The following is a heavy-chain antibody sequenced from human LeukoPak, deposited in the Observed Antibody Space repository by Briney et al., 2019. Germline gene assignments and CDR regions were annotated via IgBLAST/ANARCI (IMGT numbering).Heavy chain of an antibody. CDR3: TRAEGLGPGAHFDQ. CDR1: GFSFSRYY. V-gene: IGHV3-11*01. Sequence: GGTLRLSCAASGFSFSRYYMSWVRQTPGKALEWISYIPTSGISVHYADSVRGRFTASRDDAKNSLHLQMDSLRVEDTAVYYCTRAEGLGPGAHFDQWGQGALVIVSS. J-gene: IGHJ4*02. CDR2: IPTSGISV.